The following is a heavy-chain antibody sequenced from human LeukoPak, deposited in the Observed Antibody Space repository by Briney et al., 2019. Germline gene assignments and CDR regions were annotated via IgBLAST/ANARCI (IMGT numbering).Heavy chain of an antibody. CDR2: ISGSGGST. CDR1: GFTFSSYA. V-gene: IGHV3-23*01. J-gene: IGHJ4*02. D-gene: IGHD3-10*01. Sequence: GGSLRLSCAASGFTFSSYAMSWVRQAPGKGLEWVSAISGSGGSTYYAAPVKGRSTISRDNSKTTLYLQMNSLRAEDTAVYYCAKDPLVRGVTYDYGGQGTLVTVSS. CDR3: AKDPLVRGVTYDY.